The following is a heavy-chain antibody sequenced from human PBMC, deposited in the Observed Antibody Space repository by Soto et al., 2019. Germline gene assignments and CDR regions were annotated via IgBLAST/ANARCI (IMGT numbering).Heavy chain of an antibody. Sequence: EVQLVESGGGLVKPGGSLRLSCAASGFTFSSYSMNWVRQAPGKGLEWVSSISSSSSYIYYADSVKGRFTISRDNAKNSLYLQMNSLRAEDTAVYYCARDTFSVRRFDYWGQGTLVTVSS. CDR2: ISSSSSYI. J-gene: IGHJ4*02. V-gene: IGHV3-21*01. CDR1: GFTFSSYS. CDR3: ARDTFSVRRFDY. D-gene: IGHD4-17*01.